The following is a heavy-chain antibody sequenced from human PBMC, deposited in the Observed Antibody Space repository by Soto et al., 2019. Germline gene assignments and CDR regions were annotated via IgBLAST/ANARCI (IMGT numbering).Heavy chain of an antibody. D-gene: IGHD2-15*01. J-gene: IGHJ5*02. Sequence: ASVKVSCKASGYTFTSYGISWVRQAPGQGLEWMGWISAYNGNTNYAQKLQGRVTMTTDTSTSTAYMELRSLRSDDTAVYYCARVPDIVVVVAARPWFDPWGQGTLVTVSS. CDR1: GYTFTSYG. CDR3: ARVPDIVVVVAARPWFDP. CDR2: ISAYNGNT. V-gene: IGHV1-18*04.